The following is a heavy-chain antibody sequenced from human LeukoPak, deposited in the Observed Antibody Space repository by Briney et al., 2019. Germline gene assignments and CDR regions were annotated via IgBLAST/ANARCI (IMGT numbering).Heavy chain of an antibody. J-gene: IGHJ3*02. CDR2: TSGSGGGT. Sequence: PGGSLRLSCAASGFTFSSYAMSWVRQAPGKGLEWVSGTSGSGGGTYYADSVKGRFTISRENSKNTLYLQMNSLRAEDTAVYYCAKDRNWGSGAFDIWGQGTMVTVSS. CDR3: AKDRNWGSGAFDI. CDR1: GFTFSSYA. V-gene: IGHV3-23*01. D-gene: IGHD3-16*01.